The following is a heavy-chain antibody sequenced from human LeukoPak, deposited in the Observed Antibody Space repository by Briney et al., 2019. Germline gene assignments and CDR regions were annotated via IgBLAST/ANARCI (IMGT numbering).Heavy chain of an antibody. CDR3: ARFVVVPVKGFDP. CDR2: IYHSGST. V-gene: IGHV4-30-2*01. J-gene: IGHJ5*02. D-gene: IGHD2-2*01. CDR1: GGSISSGGYY. Sequence: SQTLSLTCTVSGGSISSGGYYWSWIRQPPGKGLEWIGYIYHSGSTYYNPSLKSRVTISVDRSKNQFSLKLSSVAAADTAVYYCARFVVVPVKGFDPWGQGTLVTVSS.